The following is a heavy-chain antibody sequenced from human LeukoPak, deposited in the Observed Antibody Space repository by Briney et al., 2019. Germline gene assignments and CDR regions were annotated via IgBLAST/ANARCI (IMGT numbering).Heavy chain of an antibody. D-gene: IGHD2-2*01. CDR2: ISGSGGST. CDR1: GLTFSSYA. CDR3: ARVPDYGDY. V-gene: IGHV3-23*01. Sequence: GGSLRLSCEASGLTFSSYAMSWVRQAPGKGLEWVSGISGSGGSTFYADSVKGRFTISRDNAKNSLYLQMNSLRAEDTAVYYCARVPDYGDYWGQGTLVTVSS. J-gene: IGHJ4*02.